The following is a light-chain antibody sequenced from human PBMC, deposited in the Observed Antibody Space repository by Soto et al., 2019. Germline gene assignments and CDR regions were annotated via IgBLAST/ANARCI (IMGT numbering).Light chain of an antibody. CDR1: ENVNSN. Sequence: ELVMAQSPATLSLSPGERATLSCRASENVNSNVAWWYQQKPGQTPRLLIFGAYTMASCIPGRFSCSGSGTEFTLTSSSLQSEDFAGYHCQQYDDWPSFGQGTKV. J-gene: IGKJ1*01. CDR2: GAY. V-gene: IGKV3-15*01. CDR3: QQYDDWPS.